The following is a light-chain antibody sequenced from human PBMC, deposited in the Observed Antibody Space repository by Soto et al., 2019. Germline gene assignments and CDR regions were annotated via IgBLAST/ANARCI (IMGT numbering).Light chain of an antibody. Sequence: IVLTQSPATLSLSPGERASLSCRASESVSTSDFAWYQQKPGQAPRLLMYGASHRASGIPDRFSGSGSGTDFTLTISRLEPEDFAVYYCQQYDRSLNFGGGTKADIK. J-gene: IGKJ4*01. CDR2: GAS. V-gene: IGKV3-20*01. CDR1: ESVSTSD. CDR3: QQYDRSLN.